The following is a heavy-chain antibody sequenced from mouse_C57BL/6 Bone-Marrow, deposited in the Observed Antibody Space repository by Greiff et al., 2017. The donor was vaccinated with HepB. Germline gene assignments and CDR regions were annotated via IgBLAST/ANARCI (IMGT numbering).Heavy chain of an antibody. D-gene: IGHD2-5*01. CDR1: GFTFSSYA. CDR3: ARESWSYYSNLPYYAMEH. J-gene: IGHJ4*01. Sequence: EVKLMESGGGLVKPGGSLKLSCAASGFTFSSYAMSWVRQTPEKRLEWVATISDGGSYTYYPDNVKGRFTISRDNAKNNLYLQMSHLKSEDTAMYYCARESWSYYSNLPYYAMEHWGQGTSVTVSS. CDR2: ISDGGSYT. V-gene: IGHV5-4*01.